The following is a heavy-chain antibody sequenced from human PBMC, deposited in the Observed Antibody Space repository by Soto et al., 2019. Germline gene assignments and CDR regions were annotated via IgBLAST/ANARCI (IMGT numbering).Heavy chain of an antibody. CDR3: AKGGWWELSYYYYGMDV. Sequence: GVSLRLSWAASGCTCSSYSMNWVRQAPGKGLEWVSYISSSSSTIYYADSVKGRFTISRDNAKNSLYLQMNSLRAEDTAVYYCAKGGWWELSYYYYGMDVWGQGTTVTVPS. CDR2: ISSSSSTI. CDR1: GCTCSSYS. V-gene: IGHV3-48*01. J-gene: IGHJ6*02. D-gene: IGHD1-26*01.